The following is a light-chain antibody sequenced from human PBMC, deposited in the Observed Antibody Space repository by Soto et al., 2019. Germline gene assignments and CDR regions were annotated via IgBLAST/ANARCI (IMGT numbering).Light chain of an antibody. CDR2: GAS. V-gene: IGKV3-20*01. Sequence: EIVLTQSPGTLSLSPGERATLSSRASQSISSSYLAWYQQKPSQAPRLLIYGASSMATGIPDRFSGSGSGTDFTLTISRLEPEDCAVYYCQQYDNSPYTFGPGTKLEIK. J-gene: IGKJ2*01. CDR1: QSISSSY. CDR3: QQYDNSPYT.